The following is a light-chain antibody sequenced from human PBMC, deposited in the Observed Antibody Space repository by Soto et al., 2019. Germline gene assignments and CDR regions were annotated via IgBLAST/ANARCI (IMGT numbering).Light chain of an antibody. J-gene: IGKJ1*01. CDR1: QTINSW. CDR3: QQYGDSPLT. V-gene: IGKV1-5*01. Sequence: EIQITQSASTLSKCGGDRVTITCRASQTINSWWAWYHQKPGKAPKCLIFYAAILKSGGPSRFSGIGSGTDFIINICRLEPEDFAVYYCQQYGDSPLTFGQGIKVDIK. CDR2: YAA.